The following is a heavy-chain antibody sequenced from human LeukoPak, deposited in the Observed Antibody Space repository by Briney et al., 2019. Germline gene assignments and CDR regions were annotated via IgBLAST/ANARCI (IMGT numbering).Heavy chain of an antibody. Sequence: GGSLRLSCAASGFTFSDYYMSWIRQAPGKGLEWVSYISGSGSTIYYADSVKGRFTISRDNAKNSLYLQMNSLRAEDTAVYYCAREYYYGSGRTPTDAFDIWGQGTMVTVSS. D-gene: IGHD3-10*01. V-gene: IGHV3-11*04. J-gene: IGHJ3*02. CDR3: AREYYYGSGRTPTDAFDI. CDR1: GFTFSDYY. CDR2: ISGSGSTI.